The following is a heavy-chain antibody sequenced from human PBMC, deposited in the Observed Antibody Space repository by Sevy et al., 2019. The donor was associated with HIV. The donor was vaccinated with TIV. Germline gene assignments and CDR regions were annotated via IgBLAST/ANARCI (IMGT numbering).Heavy chain of an antibody. D-gene: IGHD3-22*01. Sequence: GGSLRLSCAASGFTFSSYAMSWVRQAPGKGLEWVSAISGSGGSTYYADSVKGRFTISRDNSKNTLYLQMNSLRAEDTAVYYCAKARFDCYDSSGYYPGWFDPWGQGTLVTVSS. CDR2: ISGSGGST. CDR1: GFTFSSYA. CDR3: AKARFDCYDSSGYYPGWFDP. V-gene: IGHV3-23*01. J-gene: IGHJ5*02.